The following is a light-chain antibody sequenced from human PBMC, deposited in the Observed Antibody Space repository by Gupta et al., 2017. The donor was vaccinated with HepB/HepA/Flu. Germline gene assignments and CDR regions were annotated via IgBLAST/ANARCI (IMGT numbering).Light chain of an antibody. V-gene: IGLV4-60*03. CDR1: SGYMHYS. CDR3: ETWDSNIRV. J-gene: IGLJ2*01. CDR2: VESSGRY. Sequence: QLMATHSSSASASPGSSAMLTCTLSSGYMHYSIGWHQQQPGKAPRFLMKVESSGRYNKGSGIPDRFSGSSSGAARYLTISTLQSGDEADYYSETWDSNIRVFGGGTKLTVL.